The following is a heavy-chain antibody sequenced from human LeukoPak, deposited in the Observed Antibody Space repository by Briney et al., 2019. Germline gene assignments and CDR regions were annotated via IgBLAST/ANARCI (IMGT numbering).Heavy chain of an antibody. CDR3: ASSDIVATEALDY. J-gene: IGHJ4*02. D-gene: IGHD5-12*01. CDR2: IWYDGSNK. V-gene: IGHV3-33*01. Sequence: GGSLRLSCAASGFTFSSYGMHWFRQAPGKGLEWVAVIWYDGSNKYYADSVKGRFTISRDNSKNTLYLQMNSLRAEDTAVYYCASSDIVATEALDYWGQGTLVTVSS. CDR1: GFTFSSYG.